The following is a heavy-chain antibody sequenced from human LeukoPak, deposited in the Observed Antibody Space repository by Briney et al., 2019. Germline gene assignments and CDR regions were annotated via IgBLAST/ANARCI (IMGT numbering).Heavy chain of an antibody. D-gene: IGHD6-13*01. CDR1: GFTFSSYA. J-gene: IGHJ4*02. Sequence: GGSLRLSCAASGFTFSSYAMSRVRQAPGKGLEWVSAISGSGGSTYYADSVKGRFTISRGNSKNTLYLQMNSLRAEDTAVYYCAKDGGSSSWYGDWYYFDYWGQGTLVTVSS. CDR2: ISGSGGST. CDR3: AKDGGSSSWYGDWYYFDY. V-gene: IGHV3-23*01.